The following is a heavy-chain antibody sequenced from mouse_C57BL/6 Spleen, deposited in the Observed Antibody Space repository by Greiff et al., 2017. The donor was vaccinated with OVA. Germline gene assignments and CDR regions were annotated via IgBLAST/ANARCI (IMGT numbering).Heavy chain of an antibody. CDR1: GYTFTEYT. CDR3: ARHEVFVSWFAY. V-gene: IGHV1-62-2*01. J-gene: IGHJ3*01. CDR2: FYPGSGSI. Sequence: VQVVESGAELVKPGASVKLSCKASGYTFTEYTIHWVKQRSGQGLEWIGWFYPGSGSIKYNEKFKDKATLTADKSSSTVYMELSRLTSEDSAVYFCARHEVFVSWFAYWGQGTLVTVSA.